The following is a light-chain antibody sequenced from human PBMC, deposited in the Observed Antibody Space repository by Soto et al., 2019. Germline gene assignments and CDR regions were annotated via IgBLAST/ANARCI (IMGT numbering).Light chain of an antibody. CDR3: AAWDAGVSGPA. CDR2: RNN. V-gene: IGLV1-47*01. J-gene: IGLJ2*01. CDR1: SSNTGSKY. Sequence: QSVLTQPPSASGTPGQRVTISCSGSSSNTGSKYVYWYQQLPGTAPKLLMYRNNQRPSGVPDRFSGSKSGTSASLAISGLRSEDEADYYCAAWDAGVSGPAFGGGTKLTVL.